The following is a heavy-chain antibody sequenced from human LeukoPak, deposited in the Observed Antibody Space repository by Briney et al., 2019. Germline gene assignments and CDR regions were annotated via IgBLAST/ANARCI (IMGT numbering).Heavy chain of an antibody. V-gene: IGHV3-23*01. Sequence: GGSLRLSCAASGFPFSSYAMSWVRQAPGKGLEWVSAISGSGGSTYYADSVKGRFTISRDNSKNTLYLQMNSLRAEDTAVYYCAKDRPTYYDILTGYSPPLDYWGQGTLVTVSS. J-gene: IGHJ4*02. CDR3: AKDRPTYYDILTGYSPPLDY. CDR1: GFPFSSYA. CDR2: ISGSGGST. D-gene: IGHD3-9*01.